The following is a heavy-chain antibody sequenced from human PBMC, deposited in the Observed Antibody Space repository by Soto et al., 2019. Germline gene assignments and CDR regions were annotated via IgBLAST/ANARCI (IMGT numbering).Heavy chain of an antibody. J-gene: IGHJ6*02. Sequence: PGGSLRLSCAASGFTFSSYGMHWVRQAPGKGLEWVAVISYDGSNKYYADSVKGRFTISRDNSKNTLYLQMNSLRAEDTAVYYCAKGDSSSWYRILEPLYYYYYYGMDVWGQGTTVTVSS. CDR1: GFTFSSYG. V-gene: IGHV3-30*18. CDR2: ISYDGSNK. CDR3: AKGDSSSWYRILEPLYYYYYYGMDV. D-gene: IGHD6-13*01.